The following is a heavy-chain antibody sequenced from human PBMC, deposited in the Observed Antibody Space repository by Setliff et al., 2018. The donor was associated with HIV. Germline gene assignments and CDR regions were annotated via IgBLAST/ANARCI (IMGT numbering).Heavy chain of an antibody. V-gene: IGHV1-3*04. CDR1: GYTFTNFA. J-gene: IGHJ4*02. CDR3: ARDGEPYSSLDY. CDR2: IDTINGNT. D-gene: IGHD6-19*01. Sequence: ASVKVSCKASGYTFTNFAMYWVRQAPGQRPEWMGWIDTINGNTKYSQKFQGRVSITRDTSASTAYMELSRLRSDDTAVYYCARDGEPYSSLDYWGQGTLVTVSS.